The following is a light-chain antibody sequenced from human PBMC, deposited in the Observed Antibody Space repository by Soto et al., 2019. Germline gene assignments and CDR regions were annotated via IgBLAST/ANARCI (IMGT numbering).Light chain of an antibody. CDR1: QGISSY. Sequence: DIQLTQSPSFLSASVGDTVTITCRASQGISSYLAWYQQKPGKAPKLLIHSAFTLQSGVPSRFNGSGSGTEYTLTISSLQPEDFATYYCQQRSGYPITFGQGTRLEIK. CDR2: SAF. CDR3: QQRSGYPIT. V-gene: IGKV1-9*01. J-gene: IGKJ5*01.